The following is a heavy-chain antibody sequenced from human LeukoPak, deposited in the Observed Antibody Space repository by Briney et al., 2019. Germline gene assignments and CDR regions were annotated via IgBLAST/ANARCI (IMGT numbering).Heavy chain of an antibody. J-gene: IGHJ5*02. Sequence: SETLSLTCTVSGGSISGSSYYWGWIRQPPGKGLEWIGSIYYSGSTYYNPSLKSRVTISVDTSKNQFSLKLSSVTAADTAVYYCAREPGYCSGGSCYSGYGFVYWFDPWGQGTLVTVSS. CDR3: AREPGYCSGGSCYSGYGFVYWFDP. V-gene: IGHV4-39*07. CDR2: IYYSGST. D-gene: IGHD2-15*01. CDR1: GGSISGSSYY.